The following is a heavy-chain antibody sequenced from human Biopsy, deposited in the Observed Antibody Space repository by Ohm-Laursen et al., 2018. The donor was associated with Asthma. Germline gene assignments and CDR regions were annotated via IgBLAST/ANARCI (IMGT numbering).Heavy chain of an antibody. Sequence: LSLTCAASGFTFDNYTMHWVRQAPGKGLEWVTIISYDGRNTYYADSVEGRFTISRDNSKNTLFLQMGSLRPEDTAVYYCARGGLHYYEYYGMDVWGQGTTVTVSS. CDR3: ARGGLHYYEYYGMDV. CDR1: GFTFDNYT. J-gene: IGHJ6*02. D-gene: IGHD2-15*01. CDR2: ISYDGRNT. V-gene: IGHV3-30*04.